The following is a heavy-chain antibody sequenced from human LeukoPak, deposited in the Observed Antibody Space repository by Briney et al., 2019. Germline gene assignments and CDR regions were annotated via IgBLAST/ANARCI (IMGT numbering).Heavy chain of an antibody. CDR2: TYYRSTWYN. Sequence: SQTLSLTCAISGDSVSSNSATWNWLRQSPSRGLEWLGRTYYRSTWYNDYAVSVKSRITINPDTSKNQFSLQLNSVTPEDTAMYYCAREGWQQLVDYWGQGTLVTVSS. D-gene: IGHD6-13*01. V-gene: IGHV6-1*01. J-gene: IGHJ4*02. CDR1: GDSVSSNSAT. CDR3: AREGWQQLVDY.